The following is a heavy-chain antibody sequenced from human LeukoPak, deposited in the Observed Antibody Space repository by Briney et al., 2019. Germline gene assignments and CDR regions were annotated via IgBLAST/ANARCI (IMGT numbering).Heavy chain of an antibody. J-gene: IGHJ6*02. CDR1: GYTFTSYY. CDR2: INPSGGST. V-gene: IGHV1-46*01. D-gene: IGHD1-7*01. CDR3: AREDNWNYPYYYYGMDV. Sequence: ASVKVSCKASGYTFTSYYMHWVRQAPGQGLEWVGIINPSGGSTSYAQKFQGRVTMTRDTSTSTVYMELSSLRSEDTAVYYCAREDNWNYPYYYYGMDVWGQGTTVTVSS.